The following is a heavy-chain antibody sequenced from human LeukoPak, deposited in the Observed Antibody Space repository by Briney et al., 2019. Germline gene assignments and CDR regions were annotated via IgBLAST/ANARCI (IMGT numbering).Heavy chain of an antibody. Sequence: GGSLRLSCAASGFTFDDYDMSWVRQAPGKGLEWVSGINWNGGRIGYADSVKGRFTISRDNVKNSLYLQMNSLRAEDTAVYYCAELGITMIGGVWGKGTTVTISS. D-gene: IGHD3-10*02. V-gene: IGHV3-20*04. J-gene: IGHJ6*04. CDR1: GFTFDDYD. CDR3: AELGITMIGGV. CDR2: INWNGGRI.